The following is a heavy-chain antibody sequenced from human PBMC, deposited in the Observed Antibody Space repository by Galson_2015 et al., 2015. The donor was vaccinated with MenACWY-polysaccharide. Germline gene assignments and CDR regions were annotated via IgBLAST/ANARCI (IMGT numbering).Heavy chain of an antibody. CDR3: ARDPKQKPTTVPTGRFGY. D-gene: IGHD4-17*01. Sequence: VKVSCKASGYTFTTYAMSWVRQAPGQGLEWMGGINTNTGNPTYAQGFTGRFVFSLDASVSTAYLQISSLKAEDTAVYYCARDPKQKPTTVPTGRFGYWGQGTQVTVSS. CDR2: INTNTGNP. V-gene: IGHV7-4-1*02. J-gene: IGHJ4*02. CDR1: GYTFTTYA.